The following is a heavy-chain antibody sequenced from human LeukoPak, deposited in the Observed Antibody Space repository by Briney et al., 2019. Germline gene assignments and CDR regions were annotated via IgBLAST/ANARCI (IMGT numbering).Heavy chain of an antibody. Sequence: SETLSLTCTVSGGSISGYNWNWIRQPPGKGLEWIGYIYYSGSTNYNPSLKSRVTISVDTSRNQFSLRLSSVTAADTAVYYCARGYSSGFDFDYWGQGTLVTVSS. J-gene: IGHJ4*02. V-gene: IGHV4-59*01. CDR1: GGSISGYN. D-gene: IGHD6-25*01. CDR2: IYYSGST. CDR3: ARGYSSGFDFDY.